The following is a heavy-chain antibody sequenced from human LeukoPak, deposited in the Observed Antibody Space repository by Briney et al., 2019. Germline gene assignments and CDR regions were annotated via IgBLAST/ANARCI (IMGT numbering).Heavy chain of an antibody. CDR1: GYSFTSYW. J-gene: IGHJ6*02. CDR2: IYPGDSDT. D-gene: IGHD3-22*01. V-gene: IGHV5-51*01. Sequence: GESLKISCKGSGYSFTSYWIGWVRQMPGKGLEWMGIIYPGDSDTRYSPSFQGQVTISADKSISTAYLQWSSLKASDTAMYYCARQIVVVPGDYHYGMDVWGQGTTVTVSS. CDR3: ARQIVVVPGDYHYGMDV.